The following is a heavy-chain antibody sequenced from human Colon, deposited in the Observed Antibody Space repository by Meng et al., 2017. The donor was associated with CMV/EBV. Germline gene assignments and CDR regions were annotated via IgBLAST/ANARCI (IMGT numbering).Heavy chain of an antibody. V-gene: IGHV3-53*01. J-gene: IGHJ3*02. Sequence: GESLKISCAASGFTVSSNYMSWVRQAPGRGLEWVSLIYSGGSTYYADSVKGRFTISRDNSKNTLYLQMNSLRAEDTAVYYCARVGTGGRAFDIWGQGTMVTV. CDR3: ARVGTGGRAFDI. D-gene: IGHD5-18*01. CDR2: IYSGGST. CDR1: GFTVSSNY.